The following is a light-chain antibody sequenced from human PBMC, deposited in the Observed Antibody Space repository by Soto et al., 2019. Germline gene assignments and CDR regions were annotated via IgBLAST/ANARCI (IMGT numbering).Light chain of an antibody. CDR1: QSVSSY. CDR2: DAS. V-gene: IGKV3-11*01. CDR3: QQRSNWPWT. J-gene: IGKJ1*01. Sequence: EIVLTQSPATLSLSPGERATLSCRASQSVSSYLAWYQQKPGQAPRLLIYDASNRATGIPARFSGSGSGTDFTLPISSLEPDDFAVYYCQQRSNWPWTFGQGTKVEIK.